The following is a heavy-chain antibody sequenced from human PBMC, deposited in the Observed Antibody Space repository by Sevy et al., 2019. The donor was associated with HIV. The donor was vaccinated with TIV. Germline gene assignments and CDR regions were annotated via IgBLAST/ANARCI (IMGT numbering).Heavy chain of an antibody. CDR2: ISGSAYST. J-gene: IGHJ4*02. Sequence: GGSLRLSCAASGFTLRNYAMSWVRQAPGKGLEWVSAISGSAYSTYYADSVKGRFTISRDNSKNTLFLQMNSLRAEDTAVYYCAKYYYGSGSQGWYFDYWGQGTLVTVSS. D-gene: IGHD3-10*01. V-gene: IGHV3-23*01. CDR3: AKYYYGSGSQGWYFDY. CDR1: GFTLRNYA.